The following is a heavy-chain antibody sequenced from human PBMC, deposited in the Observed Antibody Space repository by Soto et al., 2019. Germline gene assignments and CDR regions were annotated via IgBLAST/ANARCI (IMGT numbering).Heavy chain of an antibody. CDR2: ITDTGGDA. CDR1: GLTFGSRA. D-gene: IGHD3-10*01. J-gene: IGHJ4*02. V-gene: IGHV3-23*01. CDR3: ARGSTDSCPGSRIFGF. Sequence: EVQLLESGGDLKQPGGSLRLSCVASGLTFGSRAMSWFRQAPRQGLQWVSTITDTGGDAKYSDSVRGRFVISRDNSKKAVDLQMTSLTAEESSMYFCARGSTDSCPGSRIFGFWGRGTLVTVSS.